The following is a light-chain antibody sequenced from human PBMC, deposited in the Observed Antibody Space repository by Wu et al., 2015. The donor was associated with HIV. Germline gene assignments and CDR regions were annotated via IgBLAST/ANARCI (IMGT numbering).Light chain of an antibody. Sequence: EIVLTQSPGTLSLSPGERVTLSCRASQSVSSNYLAWYLQKPGQAPRLLIHGASIRDTGIPDRFSGSGSGTDFTLTISRLEPEDFAVYYCHQYDSTPQTFGQGT. CDR3: HQYDSTPQT. J-gene: IGKJ1*01. V-gene: IGKV3-20*01. CDR1: QSVSSNY. CDR2: GAS.